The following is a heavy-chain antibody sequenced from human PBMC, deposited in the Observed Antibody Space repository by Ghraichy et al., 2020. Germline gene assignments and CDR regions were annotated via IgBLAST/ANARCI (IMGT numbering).Heavy chain of an antibody. J-gene: IGHJ4*02. Sequence: GESLNISCAASGFTFSNYAMSWVRQAPGKGLECVSSISGSGISTYFADSVKGRFTISRDNSKTTLYLQMNSLRSEDTAVYYCAKVHSSGWYQVKSGPFDYWGQGILATVSS. CDR3: AKVHSSGWYQVKSGPFDY. CDR2: ISGSGIST. CDR1: GFTFSNYA. D-gene: IGHD6-19*01. V-gene: IGHV3-23*01.